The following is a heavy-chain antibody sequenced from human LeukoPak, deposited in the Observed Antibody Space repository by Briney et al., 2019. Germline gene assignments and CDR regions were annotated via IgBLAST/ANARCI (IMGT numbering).Heavy chain of an antibody. CDR3: ARKGYTIGSFDY. J-gene: IGHJ4*02. CDR1: GGSISRNTW. CDR2: IHDSGRT. Sequence: KPSETLSLTCAVSGGSISRNTWWSWARQPPGKGLEWIAEIHDSGRTNYNPSLKSRVTISVDKSKNQFSLQLASMTAADTAVYYCARKGYTIGSFDYWGQGTLVTVSS. D-gene: IGHD5-18*01. V-gene: IGHV4-4*02.